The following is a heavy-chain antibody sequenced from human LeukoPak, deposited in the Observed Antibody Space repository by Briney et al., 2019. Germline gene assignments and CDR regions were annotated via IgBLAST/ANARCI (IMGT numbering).Heavy chain of an antibody. J-gene: IGHJ5*02. CDR3: AERKLLWFGERGLDP. CDR1: GGSFSGYY. Sequence: SETLSLTCAVYGGSFSGYYWSWIRQPPGKGLEWIGEINHSGSTNYNPSLKSRVTISVDTSKNQFSLKLSSVTAADTAVYYCAERKLLWFGERGLDPWGQGTLVTVSS. V-gene: IGHV4-34*01. CDR2: INHSGST. D-gene: IGHD3-10*01.